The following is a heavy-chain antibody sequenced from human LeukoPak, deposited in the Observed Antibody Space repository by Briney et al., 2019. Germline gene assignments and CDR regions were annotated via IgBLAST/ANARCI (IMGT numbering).Heavy chain of an antibody. V-gene: IGHV3-66*01. Sequence: GGSLRLSCAASGFTVSSNYMSLVRQAPGKGLEWVSVIYSGSSTYYADSVKGRFNIPRDISKNTVYLQMNSLRAEDTAVYYCAGTGGYYDFWSGYPRDHWFDPWGQGTLVTVSS. CDR1: GFTVSSNY. D-gene: IGHD3-3*01. J-gene: IGHJ5*02. CDR3: AGTGGYYDFWSGYPRDHWFDP. CDR2: IYSGSST.